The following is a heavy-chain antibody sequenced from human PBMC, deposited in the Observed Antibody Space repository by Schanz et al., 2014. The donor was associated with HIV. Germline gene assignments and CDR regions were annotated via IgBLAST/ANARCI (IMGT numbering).Heavy chain of an antibody. D-gene: IGHD3-22*01. J-gene: IGHJ4*02. CDR1: GYTFISYG. CDR3: ASAGFDDSSGYPDY. V-gene: IGHV1-18*01. CDR2: ISTYNGNT. Sequence: QVQLVQSGTEVKKPGASVKVSCKASGYTFISYGISWVRQAPGQGLEWMGWISTYNGNTIYAQKFQGRVTMTTDTSTSTAYMEVSRLRSDDTAVYYCASAGFDDSSGYPDYWGQGTLVTVSS.